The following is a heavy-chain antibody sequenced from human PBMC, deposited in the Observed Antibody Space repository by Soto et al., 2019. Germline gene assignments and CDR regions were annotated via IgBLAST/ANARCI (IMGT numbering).Heavy chain of an antibody. CDR3: ARGVDAGVDV. CDR2: MSPNSGAT. D-gene: IGHD1-1*01. J-gene: IGHJ6*02. Sequence: QVQLVQSGAEVTKPGASVKVSCKASGYTFTSYDINWVRQATGQGLEWMGWMSPNSGATGYALKFQGRVTMTRDTSISTAYMELSNLRSEDTAIYYCARGVDAGVDVWGQGSTVTVSS. CDR1: GYTFTSYD. V-gene: IGHV1-8*01.